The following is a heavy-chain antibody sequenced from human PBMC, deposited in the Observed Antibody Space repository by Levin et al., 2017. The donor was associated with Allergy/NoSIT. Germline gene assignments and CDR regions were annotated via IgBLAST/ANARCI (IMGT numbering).Heavy chain of an antibody. D-gene: IGHD1-26*01. CDR1: GFTFSSYA. J-gene: IGHJ4*02. CDR2: ISGSGGST. CDR3: AKLPFNPWELPDY. V-gene: IGHV3-23*01. Sequence: GESLKISCAASGFTFSSYAMSWVRQAPGKGLEWVSAISGSGGSTYYADSVKGRFTISRDNSKNTLYLQMNSLRAEDTVVYYCAKLPFNPWELPDYWGQGTLVTVSS.